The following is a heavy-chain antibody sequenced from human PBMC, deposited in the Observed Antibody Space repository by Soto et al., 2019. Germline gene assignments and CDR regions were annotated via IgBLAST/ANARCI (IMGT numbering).Heavy chain of an antibody. CDR1: GFTCHDYA. Sequence: EVQLIESGGGWVQPGTSLSVSCAASGFTCHDYAMHWVRQAPGKGLEWVSGISSDGDTIAYADSVQGRCTVFRDNAKNYLYLQMNSLRAEDTALYYCTKGGYDLIYYFSMDVWGQGTPVTVAS. CDR2: ISSDGDTI. J-gene: IGHJ6*02. V-gene: IGHV3-9*01. D-gene: IGHD5-12*01. CDR3: TKGGYDLIYYFSMDV.